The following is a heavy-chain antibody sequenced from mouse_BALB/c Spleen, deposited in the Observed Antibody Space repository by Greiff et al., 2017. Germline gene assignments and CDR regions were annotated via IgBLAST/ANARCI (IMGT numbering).Heavy chain of an antibody. J-gene: IGHJ1*01. CDR3: TSSGNSYFDV. CDR1: GFTFSSYT. CDR2: ISSGGSYT. D-gene: IGHD1-1*02. Sequence: EVKLMESGGGLVKPGGSLKLSCAASGFTFSSYTMSWVRQTPEKRLEWVATISSGGSYTYYPDSVKGRFTISRDNAKNTLYLQMSSLKSEDTAMYYCTSSGNSYFDVWGAGTTVTVSS. V-gene: IGHV5-6-4*01.